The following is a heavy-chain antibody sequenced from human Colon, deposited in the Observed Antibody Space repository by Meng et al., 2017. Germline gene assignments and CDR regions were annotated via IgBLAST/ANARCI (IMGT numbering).Heavy chain of an antibody. V-gene: IGHV4-61*02. CDR2: IYTSGST. CDR1: GGPISSGSYY. Sequence: LRLSCTVSGGPISSGSYYWSWIRQPAGKGLEWIGRIYTSGSTNYNPSLKSRVTISVDTSKNQFSLKLSSVTAADTAVYYCARVALNYYDSSWAYYFDYWGQGTLVTVSS. CDR3: ARVALNYYDSSWAYYFDY. D-gene: IGHD3-22*01. J-gene: IGHJ4*02.